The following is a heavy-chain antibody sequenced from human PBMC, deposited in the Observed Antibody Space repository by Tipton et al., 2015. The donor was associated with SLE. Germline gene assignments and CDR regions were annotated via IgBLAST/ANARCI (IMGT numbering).Heavy chain of an antibody. CDR2: IYYSGST. D-gene: IGHD1-26*01. CDR1: GGSISSHY. V-gene: IGHV4-59*11. J-gene: IGHJ4*02. CDR3: AGEGGSVDY. Sequence: LRLSCTVSGGSISSHYWSWIRQPPGKGLEWIGYIYYSGSTNYNPSLKSRVTISVDTSKNQFSLKLSSVTAADTAVYYCAGEGGSVDYWGQGTLVTVSS.